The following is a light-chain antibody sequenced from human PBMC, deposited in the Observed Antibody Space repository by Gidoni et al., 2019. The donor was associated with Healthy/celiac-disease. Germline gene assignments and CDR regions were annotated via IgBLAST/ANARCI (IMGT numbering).Light chain of an antibody. CDR3: RQYGNTHRFT. CDR2: GAS. V-gene: IGKV3-20*01. CDR1: QSVSSSY. J-gene: IGKJ3*01. Sequence: DIVSTQSSGTLSLSPGERATLPCSGSQSVSSSYLAWSQQKPRQAPRLLISGASSRATSIPERFCGSGSGTAFTVTISRREPEDFAVYYYRQYGNTHRFTFGPGTKVDIK.